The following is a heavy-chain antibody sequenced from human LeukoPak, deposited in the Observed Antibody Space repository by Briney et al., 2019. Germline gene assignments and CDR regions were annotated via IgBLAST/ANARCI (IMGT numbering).Heavy chain of an antibody. CDR2: ISGSGGST. J-gene: IGHJ4*02. Sequence: GGPLRLSCAASGFTFSSYAMSWVRQAPGKGLEWVSAISGSGGSTYYADSVKGRFTISRDNSKNTLYLQMNSLRAEDTAVYYCAKIPYDSSGYYFDYWGQGTLVTVSS. V-gene: IGHV3-23*01. D-gene: IGHD3-22*01. CDR1: GFTFSSYA. CDR3: AKIPYDSSGYYFDY.